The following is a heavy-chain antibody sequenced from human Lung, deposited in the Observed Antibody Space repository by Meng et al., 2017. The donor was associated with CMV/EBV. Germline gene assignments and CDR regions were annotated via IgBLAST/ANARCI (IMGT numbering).Heavy chain of an antibody. J-gene: IGHJ4*02. V-gene: IGHV1-18*01. CDR3: ASGTPGRSYCDY. CDR2: FVNYVDT. Sequence: QVHLLQSGPGVKKPGASVRVTCKASGYTFGSYGICWVRQAPGQGLEWMGWFVNYVDTYPAPKFQGRVTMTTDTHTNTAFMELRSLTSDDTAVYYCASGTPGRSYCDYWGQGTLVTVSS. D-gene: IGHD2-15*01. CDR1: GYTFGSYG.